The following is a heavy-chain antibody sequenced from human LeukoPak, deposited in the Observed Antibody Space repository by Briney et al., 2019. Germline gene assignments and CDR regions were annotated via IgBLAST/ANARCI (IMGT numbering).Heavy chain of an antibody. D-gene: IGHD5-18*01. CDR3: ARGSYGTYYYGMDV. J-gene: IGHJ6*02. V-gene: IGHV1-18*01. Sequence: GASVKVSCKASGYTFTSYGIIWVRQAPGQGLEWMGWISAYNGNTNYAQKLQGRVTMTTDTSTSTAYMELRSLRSDDTAVYYCARGSYGTYYYGMDVWGQGTTVTVSS. CDR2: ISAYNGNT. CDR1: GYTFTSYG.